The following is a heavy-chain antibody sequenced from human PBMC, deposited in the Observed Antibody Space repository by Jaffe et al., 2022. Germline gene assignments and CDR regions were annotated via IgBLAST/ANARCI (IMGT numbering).Heavy chain of an antibody. CDR1: GYSISSGYY. Sequence: QVQLQESGPGLVKPSETLSLTCAVSGYSISSGYYWGWIRQPPGKGLEWIGSIYHSGSTYYNPSLKSRVTISVDTSKNQFSLKLSSVTAADTAVYYCARHDFRVRGVIMTCFDYWGQGTLVTVSS. CDR3: ARHDFRVRGVIMTCFDY. V-gene: IGHV4-38-2*01. J-gene: IGHJ4*02. CDR2: IYHSGST. D-gene: IGHD3-10*01.